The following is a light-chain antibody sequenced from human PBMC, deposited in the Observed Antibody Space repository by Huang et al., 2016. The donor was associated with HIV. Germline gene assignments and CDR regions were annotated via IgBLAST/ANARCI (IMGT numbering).Light chain of an antibody. CDR2: DAS. V-gene: IGKV3-11*01. CDR1: QSVNSY. J-gene: IGKJ5*01. CDR3: QQRKYWPPIT. Sequence: ETVLTQSPATLSLSPGERATLSCRASQSVNSYLAWYQQKPGQTPRLLIYDASHRATGIPARFSGRGSGTDFTLTISSLEPEDFAVYYCQQRKYWPPITFGQGTRLEIK.